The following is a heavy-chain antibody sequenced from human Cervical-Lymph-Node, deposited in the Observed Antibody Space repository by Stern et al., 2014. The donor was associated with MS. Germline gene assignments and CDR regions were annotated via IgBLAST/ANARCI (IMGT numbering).Heavy chain of an antibody. J-gene: IGHJ4*02. D-gene: IGHD6-13*01. CDR1: GYSLTNTW. Sequence: VQLVQSGAELKKPGESLRISCKGSGYSLTNTWIGWVRQMPGKVLEWMGIIYPVDPEPIYSPSFQGQVTISADKSINTAYLQWSSLKASDTAMYYCARGRGIALRPDYWGQGTLVTVSS. CDR3: ARGRGIALRPDY. V-gene: IGHV5-51*03. CDR2: IYPVDPEP.